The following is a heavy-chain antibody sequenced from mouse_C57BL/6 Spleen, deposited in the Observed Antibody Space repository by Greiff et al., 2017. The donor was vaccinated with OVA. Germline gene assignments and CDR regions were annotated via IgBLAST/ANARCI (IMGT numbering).Heavy chain of an antibody. V-gene: IGHV1-82*01. CDR3: APTAQAPFAY. CDR1: GYAFSSSW. CDR2: IYPGDGDT. Sequence: QVQLQQSGPELVKPGASVKISCKASGYAFSSSWMNWVKQRPGKGLEWIGRIYPGDGDTNYNGKFKGKATLTADKSSSTAYMQLSSLTSEDSAVYFCAPTAQAPFAYWGQGTLVTVS. D-gene: IGHD3-2*02. J-gene: IGHJ3*01.